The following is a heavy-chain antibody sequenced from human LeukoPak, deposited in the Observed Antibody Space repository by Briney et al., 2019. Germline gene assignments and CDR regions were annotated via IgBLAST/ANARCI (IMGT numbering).Heavy chain of an antibody. CDR3: ARRADCGGDCYSVFDY. CDR1: GGSISSGSYY. D-gene: IGHD2-21*02. Sequence: SQTLSLTCTVSGGSISSGSYYWSWIRQPAGKGLEWIGRIYTSGSTNYNPSLKSRVTISVVTSKNQFSLKLSSVTAADTAVYYCARRADCGGDCYSVFDYWGQGTLVTVSS. CDR2: IYTSGST. J-gene: IGHJ4*02. V-gene: IGHV4-61*02.